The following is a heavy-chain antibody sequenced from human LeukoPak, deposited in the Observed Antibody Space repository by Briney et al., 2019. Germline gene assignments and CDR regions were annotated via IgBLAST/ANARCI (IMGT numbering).Heavy chain of an antibody. CDR1: GYTFTGYY. V-gene: IGHV1-2*02. CDR3: ARDDGEYYYDSSGYYLPDY. D-gene: IGHD3-22*01. CDR2: INPNSGGT. Sequence: ASVKVSCKASGYTFTGYYMHWVRQAPGQGLEWMGWINPNSGGTNYAQKFQGRVTMTRDTSISTAYMELSRLRSDDTAVYYCARDDGEYYYDSSGYYLPDYWGQGTLVTVSS. J-gene: IGHJ4*02.